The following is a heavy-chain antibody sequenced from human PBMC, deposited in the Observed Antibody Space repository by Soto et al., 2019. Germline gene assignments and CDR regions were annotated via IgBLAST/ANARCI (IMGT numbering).Heavy chain of an antibody. V-gene: IGHV3-21*06. D-gene: IGHD3-10*01. J-gene: IGHJ4*02. CDR1: GFTFSYSP. Sequence: EVQLVESGGGLVNPGGSLRLSCAASGFTFSYSPLHWVRRAPGKGLEWVSSISGIRDYIRYADSVKGRFTISRDNANTSLYLQMNILTAEDTAVYYCAREGVHNYTEYYFDYWGQGTLVTFSS. CDR3: AREGVHNYTEYYFDY. CDR2: ISGIRDYI.